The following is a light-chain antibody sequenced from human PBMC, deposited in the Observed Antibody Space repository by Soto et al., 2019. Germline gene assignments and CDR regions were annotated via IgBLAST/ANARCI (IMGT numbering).Light chain of an antibody. CDR2: QVT. J-gene: IGLJ1*01. V-gene: IGLV2-14*01. Sequence: QSALTQPASVSGSPGQSITISCTGTRIDLAIYNYVSWYQQQPGKAPKLMIYQVTNRPSGVSNRFSGSRSGNTASLTISGLQAEDEADYYCSSYTDSSNYVFGTGTKLTVL. CDR3: SSYTDSSNYV. CDR1: RIDLAIYNY.